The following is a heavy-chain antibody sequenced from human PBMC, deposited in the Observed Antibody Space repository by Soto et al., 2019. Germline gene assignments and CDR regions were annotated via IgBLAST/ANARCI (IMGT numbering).Heavy chain of an antibody. V-gene: IGHV1-2*02. CDR1: GYTFTVYY. CDR3: AVAVAGTGWFDP. D-gene: IGHD6-19*01. Sequence: ASVKVSCKASGYTFTVYYMHCVLQSPGQGLEWMGWINPNSGGTNYAQKFQGRVTMTRDTSISTAYMELSRLRSDGTAVYYCAVAVAGTGWFDPWGQGTLVTVSS. J-gene: IGHJ5*02. CDR2: INPNSGGT.